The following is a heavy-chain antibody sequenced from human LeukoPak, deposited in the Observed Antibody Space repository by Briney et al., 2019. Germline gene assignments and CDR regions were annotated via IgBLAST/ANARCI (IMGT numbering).Heavy chain of an antibody. CDR1: GASIRGSTYY. J-gene: IGHJ4*02. D-gene: IGHD6-13*01. CDR2: MFYSGST. V-gene: IGHV4-39*07. CDR3: ARVIIAAAGIDY. Sequence: SEALSLTCTVSGASIRGSTYYWGWIRQTPGKGLDWIGSMFYSGSTYYNPSLKSRASISFDTSNNQFSLRPTSVTAADTAVYYCARVIIAAAGIDYWGQGTLVTASS.